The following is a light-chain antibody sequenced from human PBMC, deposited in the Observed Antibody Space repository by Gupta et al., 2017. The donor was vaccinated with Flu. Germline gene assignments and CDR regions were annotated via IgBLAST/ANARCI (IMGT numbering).Light chain of an antibody. CDR1: QSLLHSNGYNY. J-gene: IGKJ2*01. CDR3: MQALQTPYN. Sequence: DVVMTQSPLSLPVTPGEPASISCRSSQSLLHSNGYNYLDWYLQKPGQSPQLLIYLGSNRASGVPDRFSGSGTGTDFTLKISRVEAEDVGVNYCMQALQTPYNFGQRTKLEIK. CDR2: LGS. V-gene: IGKV2-28*01.